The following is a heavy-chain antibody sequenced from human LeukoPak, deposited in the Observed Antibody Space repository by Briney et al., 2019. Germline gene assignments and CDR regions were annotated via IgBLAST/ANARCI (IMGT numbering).Heavy chain of an antibody. CDR2: ISSSSSYI. V-gene: IGHV3-21*01. D-gene: IGHD6-19*01. CDR3: ARDPVAGNG. Sequence: PGGSLRLSCAASGFTFSSYSMNWVRQAPGKGLEWVSSISSSSSYIYCADSVKGRFTISRDNAKNSLYLQMNSLRAEDTAVYCCARDPVAGNGWGQGTLVTVSS. CDR1: GFTFSSYS. J-gene: IGHJ4*02.